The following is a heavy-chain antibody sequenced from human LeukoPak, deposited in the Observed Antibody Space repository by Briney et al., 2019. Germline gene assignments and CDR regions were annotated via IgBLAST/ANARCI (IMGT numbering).Heavy chain of an antibody. CDR3: ARGPDYYDSSGYYYGDY. CDR1: GGSISSGGYY. J-gene: IGHJ4*02. D-gene: IGHD3-22*01. CDR2: IYYSGST. Sequence: PSQTLSLTCTVSGGSISSGGYYWSWIRQHPGKGLEWIGYIYYSGSTYYNPSLKSRVTISVDTSKNQFSLKLSSVTAADTAVYYCARGPDYYDSSGYYYGDYWGQGTLVTVSS. V-gene: IGHV4-31*03.